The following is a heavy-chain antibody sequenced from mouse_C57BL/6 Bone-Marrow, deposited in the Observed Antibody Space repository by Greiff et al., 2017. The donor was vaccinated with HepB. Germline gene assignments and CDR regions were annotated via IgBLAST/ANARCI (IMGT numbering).Heavy chain of an antibody. J-gene: IGHJ4*01. D-gene: IGHD2-4*01. Sequence: EVQLVESGGGLVKPGGSLKLSCAASGFTFSSYAMSWVRQTPEKRLEWVATISDGGSYTYYPNNVKGRFTISRDNAKNNLYLQMSHLKSEDTAMYYCARGDYDGNYYAMDYWGQGTSVTVSS. CDR2: ISDGGSYT. CDR3: ARGDYDGNYYAMDY. V-gene: IGHV5-4*01. CDR1: GFTFSSYA.